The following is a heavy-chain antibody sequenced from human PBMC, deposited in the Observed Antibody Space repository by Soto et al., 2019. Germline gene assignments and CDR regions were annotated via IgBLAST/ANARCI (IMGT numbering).Heavy chain of an antibody. J-gene: IGHJ3*02. CDR1: GGSISSSSYF. CDR3: ARVTDHGGNFRFSFDI. Sequence: SETLSLTCTVSGGSISSSSYFWGWIRQPPGKGLEWIGNIYTSGSSYSNPSLRSRVTISVDRSKNQFSLKLNSVTAADTAVYYCARVTDHGGNFRFSFDIWGQGTLVTVS. V-gene: IGHV4-39*01. CDR2: IYTSGSS. D-gene: IGHD2-21*02.